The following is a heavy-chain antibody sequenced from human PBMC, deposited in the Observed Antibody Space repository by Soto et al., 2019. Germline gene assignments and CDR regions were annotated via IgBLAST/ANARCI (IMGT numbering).Heavy chain of an antibody. V-gene: IGHV3-73*02. Sequence: EVQLVESGGGLVQPGGSLKLSCAASGFTFSASALHWVRQASGKGLEWVGRIRSKAINYATAYAASVTGRFTVSRDDSKNTAYLLMDSLRSEDTVVYYCTRIDEETGAVRPYDYWGQGTLVTVSS. CDR2: IRSKAINYAT. CDR3: TRIDEETGAVRPYDY. J-gene: IGHJ4*02. D-gene: IGHD3-10*01. CDR1: GFTFSASA.